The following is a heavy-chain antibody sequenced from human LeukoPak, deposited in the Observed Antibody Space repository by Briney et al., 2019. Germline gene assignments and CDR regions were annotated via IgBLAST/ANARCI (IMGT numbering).Heavy chain of an antibody. CDR1: GYSISSGFY. J-gene: IGHJ4*02. V-gene: IGHV4-38-2*02. D-gene: IGHD4-17*01. CDR2: IYHVGTT. Sequence: SETLSLTCTVSGYSISSGFYWGWIRQPPGKGLEWIGSIYHVGTTYYNPSLKSRLTISVDTSKNQFSLNLSSVTAADTAVYYCARVNYGDYFDCWGQGTLVTVPS. CDR3: ARVNYGDYFDC.